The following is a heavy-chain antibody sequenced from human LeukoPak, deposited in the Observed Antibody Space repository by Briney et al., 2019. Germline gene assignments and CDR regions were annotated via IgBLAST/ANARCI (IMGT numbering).Heavy chain of an antibody. Sequence: GGSLRLSCAAPGFTFSSYSMNWVRQAPGKGLEWVSSISSSSSYTYYADSVKGRFTISRDNSKSTLYLQMNSLRAEDTAVYYCAKEVGATIYDAFDIWGQGTMVTVSS. CDR1: GFTFSSYS. V-gene: IGHV3-21*04. CDR2: ISSSSSYT. D-gene: IGHD1-26*01. J-gene: IGHJ3*02. CDR3: AKEVGATIYDAFDI.